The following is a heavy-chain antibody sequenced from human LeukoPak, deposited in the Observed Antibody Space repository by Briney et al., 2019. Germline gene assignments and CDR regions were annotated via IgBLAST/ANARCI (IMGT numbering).Heavy chain of an antibody. CDR2: IYYTGST. CDR1: GDSTSSHY. D-gene: IGHD2-2*01. J-gene: IGHJ5*02. V-gene: IGHV4-59*11. CDR3: ASSLGCSSTSCYFPWLDP. Sequence: PSETLSLTCTVSGDSTSSHYWSWIRQPPGNGLEWIGYIYYTGSTDYNPSLRSRVTISVDTSKNQFSLKLSSVTAADTAVYYCASSLGCSSTSCYFPWLDPWGQGTLVTVSS.